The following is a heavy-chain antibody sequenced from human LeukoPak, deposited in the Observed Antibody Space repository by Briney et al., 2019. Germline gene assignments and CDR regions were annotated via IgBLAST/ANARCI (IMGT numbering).Heavy chain of an antibody. CDR3: ARVLQDAPTDTAMAIGAFDI. V-gene: IGHV1-2*02. Sequence: ASVKVSCKASGYTFTGYYMHWVRQAPAQGLEWMGWINPNSGGTNYAQKFQGRVTMTRDTSISTAYMELSRLRSDDTAVYYCARVLQDAPTDTAMAIGAFDIWGQGTMVTVSP. CDR1: GYTFTGYY. CDR2: INPNSGGT. J-gene: IGHJ3*02. D-gene: IGHD5-18*01.